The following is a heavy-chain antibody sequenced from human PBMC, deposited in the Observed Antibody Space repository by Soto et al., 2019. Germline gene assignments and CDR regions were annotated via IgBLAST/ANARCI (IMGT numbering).Heavy chain of an antibody. D-gene: IGHD5-18*01. CDR2: IIPIFGTA. CDR3: ASGRYSYGFDY. Sequence: GASVKVSCKASGGTFSSYAISWLRQAPGQGLEWMGGIIPIFGTANYAQKFQGRVTITADESTSTAYMELSSLRSEDTAVYYCASGRYSYGFDYWGQGTLVTVSS. J-gene: IGHJ4*02. CDR1: GGTFSSYA. V-gene: IGHV1-69*13.